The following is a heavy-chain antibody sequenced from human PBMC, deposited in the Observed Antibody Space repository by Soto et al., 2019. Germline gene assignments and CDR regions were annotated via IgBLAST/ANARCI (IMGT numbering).Heavy chain of an antibody. Sequence: GESLKISCKGSGYSFTSYWISWVRQMPGKGLEWMGRIDPSDSYTNYSPSFQGHVTISADKSISTAYLQWSSLKASDTAMYYCATTTGPVLRYFDWLLYWGQGTLVTVSS. D-gene: IGHD3-9*01. CDR3: ATTTGPVLRYFDWLLY. CDR2: IDPSDSYT. V-gene: IGHV5-10-1*01. CDR1: GYSFTSYW. J-gene: IGHJ4*02.